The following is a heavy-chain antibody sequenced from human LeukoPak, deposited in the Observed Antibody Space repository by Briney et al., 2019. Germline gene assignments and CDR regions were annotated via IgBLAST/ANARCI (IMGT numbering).Heavy chain of an antibody. Sequence: GGSLRLSCAASGFTFSNAWMSWVRQAPGKGLEWVGRIKSKTDGGTTDYAAPVKGRFTISRDDSKNTLYLQMNGLKTEDTAVYYCTTDFPSMQWLATLDYWGQGTLVTVSS. J-gene: IGHJ4*02. CDR3: TTDFPSMQWLATLDY. D-gene: IGHD6-19*01. V-gene: IGHV3-15*01. CDR2: IKSKTDGGTT. CDR1: GFTFSNAW.